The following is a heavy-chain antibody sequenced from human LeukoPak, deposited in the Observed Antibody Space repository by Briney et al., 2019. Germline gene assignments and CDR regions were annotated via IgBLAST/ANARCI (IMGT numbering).Heavy chain of an antibody. D-gene: IGHD4-23*01. J-gene: IGHJ4*02. Sequence: SETVSLTCTVSGGSISSGGYYWSWIRQPPGKGLEWIGYIYHSGSTYYNPSLKSRVTISVDRSKNQFSLKLSSVTAADTAVYYCARDLSVASPGVDYWGQGTLVTVSS. V-gene: IGHV4-30-2*01. CDR2: IYHSGST. CDR1: GGSISSGGYY. CDR3: ARDLSVASPGVDY.